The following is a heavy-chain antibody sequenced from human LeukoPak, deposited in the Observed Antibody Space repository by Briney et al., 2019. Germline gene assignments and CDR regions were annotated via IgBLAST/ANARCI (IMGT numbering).Heavy chain of an antibody. V-gene: IGHV1-46*01. CDR3: ARDSYTHDAFDI. J-gene: IGHJ3*02. CDR2: INPSGGST. Sequence: ASVKVSCKASGGTFSSYAISWVRQAPGQGLEWMGIINPSGGSTSYAQKFQGRVTMTRDTSTSTVYMELSSLRSEDTAVYYCARDSYTHDAFDIWGQGTMVTVSS. CDR1: GGTFSSYA.